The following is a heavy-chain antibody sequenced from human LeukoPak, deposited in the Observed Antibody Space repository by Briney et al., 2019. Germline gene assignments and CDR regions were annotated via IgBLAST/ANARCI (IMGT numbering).Heavy chain of an antibody. CDR2: IKQDGSEK. J-gene: IGHJ4*02. V-gene: IGHV3-7*01. CDR3: ARAGSFWHYVY. CDR1: GFTFSGFW. D-gene: IGHD1-7*01. Sequence: GGSLRLSCAASGFTFSGFWMSWVRQTPGKGLEWVANIKQDGSEKYYVDSVKGRFTISRDNAKNSLSLQMNGLRVEDTAVYYCARAGSFWHYVYWGRGTLVTVSS.